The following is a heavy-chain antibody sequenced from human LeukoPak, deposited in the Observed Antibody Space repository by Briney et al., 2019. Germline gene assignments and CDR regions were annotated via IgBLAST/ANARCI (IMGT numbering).Heavy chain of an antibody. CDR2: IYYSGST. Sequence: PSATLSLTCTVSGGSISSYYWSWIRPPPGKGVEGIGYIYYSGSTNYNPSLKSRVTISVDTSKNHFSLKLSSVTAADTAVYYCARDAYYYDSSGKITRWFDPWGQGTLVTVSS. CDR1: GGSISSYY. V-gene: IGHV4-59*01. CDR3: ARDAYYYDSSGKITRWFDP. D-gene: IGHD3-22*01. J-gene: IGHJ5*02.